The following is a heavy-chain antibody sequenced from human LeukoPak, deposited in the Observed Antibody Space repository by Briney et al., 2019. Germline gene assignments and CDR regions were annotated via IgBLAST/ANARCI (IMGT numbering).Heavy chain of an antibody. V-gene: IGHV3-53*01. D-gene: IGHD4-23*01. CDR2: IYSGGST. Sequence: GRSLRLSCAASGFTVSSNYMSWVRQAPGKGLEWVSVIYSGGSTYYADSVKGRFTISRDNSKNTLYLQMNSLRPEDTAVYYCARDRYGGNSDYWGQGTLVTVSS. CDR3: ARDRYGGNSDY. CDR1: GFTVSSNY. J-gene: IGHJ4*02.